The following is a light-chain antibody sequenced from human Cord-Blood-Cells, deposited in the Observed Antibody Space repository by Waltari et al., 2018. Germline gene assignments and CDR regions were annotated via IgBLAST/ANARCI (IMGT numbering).Light chain of an antibody. CDR3: QQYNNWPLTDQGRRT. Sequence: EIVLTQSPATLSVSPGERATLSCRASQSVSSNLAWYQQKPGQAPRLLIYGASTRATGIPARFSGSGSGREFSLSISSLQSEDFAVYYCQQYNNWPLTDQGRRTFGQGTKVEIK. CDR1: QSVSSN. V-gene: IGKV3-15*01. CDR2: GAS. J-gene: IGKJ1*01.